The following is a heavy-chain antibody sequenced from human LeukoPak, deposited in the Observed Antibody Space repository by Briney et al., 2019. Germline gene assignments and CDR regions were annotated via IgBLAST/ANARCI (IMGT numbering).Heavy chain of an antibody. CDR2: FDPEDGET. CDR1: GYTLTELS. V-gene: IGHV1-24*01. Sequence: ASVTVSCKVSGYTLTELSMHWVRQAPGKGLEWMGGFDPEDGETIYAQKFQGRVTMTEDTSTDTAYMELSSLRSEDTAVYYCATATYYYDSSAAFDIWGQGTMVTVSS. J-gene: IGHJ3*02. D-gene: IGHD3-22*01. CDR3: ATATYYYDSSAAFDI.